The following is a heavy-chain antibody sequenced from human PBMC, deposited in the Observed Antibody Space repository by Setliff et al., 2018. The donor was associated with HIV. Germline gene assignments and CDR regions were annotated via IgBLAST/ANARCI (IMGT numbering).Heavy chain of an antibody. CDR1: GFSRSTNGVG. CDR2: IYWDADK. D-gene: IGHD6-19*01. V-gene: IGHV2-5*02. CDR3: AHNHLAVAGSHYFDY. Sequence: SGSTLVNPTQTLTLTCTFSGFSRSTNGVGVGWIRQPPGKALEWLALIYWDADKRYSPSLKNRLTITKDTSKNQVLLTMTNMDPLDTATYYCAHNHLAVAGSHYFDYWGQGTLVTVSS. J-gene: IGHJ4*02.